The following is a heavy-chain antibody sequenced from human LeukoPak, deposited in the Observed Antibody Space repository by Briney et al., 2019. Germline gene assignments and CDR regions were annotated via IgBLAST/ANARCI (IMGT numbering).Heavy chain of an antibody. Sequence: ASVKVSCKASGYTFTGYYMHWVRQAPGQGLEWMGWINPNSGGTNYAQKFQGRVTMTRDTSISTANMELSRLRSDDTAVYYCARGFRDIVVVPAAIEGSYYYYMDVWGKGTTVTVSS. CDR1: GYTFTGYY. CDR2: INPNSGGT. CDR3: ARGFRDIVVVPAAIEGSYYYYMDV. D-gene: IGHD2-2*02. V-gene: IGHV1-2*02. J-gene: IGHJ6*03.